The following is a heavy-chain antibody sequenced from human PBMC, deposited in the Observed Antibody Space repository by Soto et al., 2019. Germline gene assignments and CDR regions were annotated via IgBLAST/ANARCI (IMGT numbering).Heavy chain of an antibody. Sequence: QVQLVQSGAEVKKPGASVKVSCKASGYTFTSYGISWVRQAPGQGLEWMGWISAYNGNTNYAQKLQGRVTMTTDTYTSTGYMELTSLRSDDTAVYYCARVGGYYGSGLSYHGMDVWGQGTTVTVSS. V-gene: IGHV1-18*01. CDR1: GYTFTSYG. CDR3: ARVGGYYGSGLSYHGMDV. J-gene: IGHJ6*02. CDR2: ISAYNGNT. D-gene: IGHD3-10*01.